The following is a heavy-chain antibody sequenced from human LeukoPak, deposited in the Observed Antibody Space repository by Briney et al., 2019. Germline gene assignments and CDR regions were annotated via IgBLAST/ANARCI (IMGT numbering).Heavy chain of an antibody. CDR1: GFTFSSYW. V-gene: IGHV3-7*01. CDR2: IKQDGSEK. D-gene: IGHD3-10*01. CDR3: GKDSPTGSEDWFAP. Sequence: GGSLRLSCAASGFTFSSYWMSWVRQAPGKGLEWVANIKQDGSEKYYVDSVKGRFTISRDNAKNSLYLQMNSLRAEDTAVYYWGKDSPTGSEDWFAPGARETRVPVSS. J-gene: IGHJ5*02.